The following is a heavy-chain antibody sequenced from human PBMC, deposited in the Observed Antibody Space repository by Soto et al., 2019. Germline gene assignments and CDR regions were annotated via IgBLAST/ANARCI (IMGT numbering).Heavy chain of an antibody. J-gene: IGHJ6*03. Sequence: GGSLRLSCAASGFAFSSYGMHWVRQAPGKGLEWVAVISYDGSNKYYADSVKGRFTISRDNAKNTLYLQMNSLRAEDTAVYYWTTTCSGGSCYTFYYYYYMDVWGKGTTVTVS. D-gene: IGHD2-15*01. CDR1: GFAFSSYG. CDR3: TTTCSGGSCYTFYYYYYMDV. V-gene: IGHV3-30*03. CDR2: ISYDGSNK.